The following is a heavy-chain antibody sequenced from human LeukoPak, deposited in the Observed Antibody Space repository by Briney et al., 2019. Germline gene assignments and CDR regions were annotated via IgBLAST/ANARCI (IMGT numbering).Heavy chain of an antibody. CDR1: GYTFTSYG. CDR2: IIPIFGTA. CDR3: ARAYAGSYQLDY. V-gene: IGHV1-69*13. D-gene: IGHD3-10*01. J-gene: IGHJ4*02. Sequence: SVKVSCKASGYTFTSYGISWVRQAPGQGLEWMGGIIPIFGTANYAQKFQGRVTITADESTSTAYMELSSLRSEDTAVYYCARAYAGSYQLDYWGQGTLVTVSS.